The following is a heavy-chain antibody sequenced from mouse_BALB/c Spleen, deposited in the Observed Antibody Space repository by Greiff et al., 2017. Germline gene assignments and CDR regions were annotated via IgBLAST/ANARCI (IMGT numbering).Heavy chain of an antibody. Sequence: QVQLQQPGAELVRPGASVKLSCKASGYTFTSYWINWVKQRPGQGLEWIGNIYPSDSYTNYNQKFKDKATLTVDKSSSTAYMQLSSPTSEDSAVYYCTRSPYDGYYGMDYWGQGTSVTVSS. J-gene: IGHJ4*01. D-gene: IGHD2-3*01. CDR2: IYPSDSYT. V-gene: IGHV1-69*02. CDR3: TRSPYDGYYGMDY. CDR1: GYTFTSYW.